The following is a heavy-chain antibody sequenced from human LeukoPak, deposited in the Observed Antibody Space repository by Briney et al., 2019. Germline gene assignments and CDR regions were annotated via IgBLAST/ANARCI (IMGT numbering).Heavy chain of an antibody. J-gene: IGHJ3*02. V-gene: IGHV1-69*06. CDR1: GGTFSSYA. CDR2: IIPIFGTA. D-gene: IGHD1-26*01. CDR3: ARGSGEIWGGSYEGSFSFDI. Sequence: GASVKVSCKASGGTFSSYAISWVRQAPGQGLEWMGGIIPIFGTANYAQKFQDRVTITADKSTSTAYMELSSLRSEDTAVYYCARGSGEIWGGSYEGSFSFDIWGQGTMVTVSS.